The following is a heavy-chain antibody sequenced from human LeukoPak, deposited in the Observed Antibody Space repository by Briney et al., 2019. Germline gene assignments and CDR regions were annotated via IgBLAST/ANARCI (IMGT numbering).Heavy chain of an antibody. CDR2: IYWDDDK. CDR1: GFSLSTSGVG. J-gene: IGHJ4*02. D-gene: IGHD1-1*01. Sequence: SGPTLVKPTQTLTLTCTFSGFSLSTSGVGVGWIRQPPGKALEWLALIYWDDDKRYSPSLKSRLTITKDTSKNQVVLTMTNMDPVDTATYYCAHRFHWNDGGDYFDYWGQGTLVTVSS. CDR3: AHRFHWNDGGDYFDY. V-gene: IGHV2-5*02.